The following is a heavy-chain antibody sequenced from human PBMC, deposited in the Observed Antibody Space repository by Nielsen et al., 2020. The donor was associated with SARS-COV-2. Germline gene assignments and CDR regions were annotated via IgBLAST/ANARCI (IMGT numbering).Heavy chain of an antibody. CDR1: GFKFGDYA. CDR3: AKGSVYMEYFDH. V-gene: IGHV3-49*03. D-gene: IGHD5-18*01. J-gene: IGHJ1*01. CDR2: IRSKSYGETT. Sequence: GGSLRLSCTASGFKFGDYAMSWFRQTPGKGLEWLGFIRSKSYGETTQYAASVEGRFTISRDNSKNTLYVQMNSLRAEDTAVYFCAKGSVYMEYFDHWGQGTLVTVSS.